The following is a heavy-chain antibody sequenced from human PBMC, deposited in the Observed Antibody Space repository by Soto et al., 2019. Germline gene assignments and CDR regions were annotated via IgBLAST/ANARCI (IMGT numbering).Heavy chain of an antibody. V-gene: IGHV3-33*01. CDR3: TRARYSSGWYYFDY. CDR1: GFTFSTYG. D-gene: IGHD6-19*01. J-gene: IGHJ4*02. CDR2: IWSDGSSE. Sequence: QVQLVESGGGMVQPGRSLRLSCAASGFTFSTYGMHWVRQAPGKGLEWVAVIWSDGSSEYCSESVKGRFTISRDNSKNTLYLQISSLRAEDTAVYYCTRARYSSGWYYFDYWGQGTLVTVSS.